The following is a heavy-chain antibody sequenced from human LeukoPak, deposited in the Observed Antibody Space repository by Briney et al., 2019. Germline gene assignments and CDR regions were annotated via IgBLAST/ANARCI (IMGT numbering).Heavy chain of an antibody. J-gene: IGHJ6*03. D-gene: IGHD3-16*01. CDR1: GFIFSSYA. Sequence: PGRSLRLSCAASGFIFSSYAMHWVRQAPGKGLEWVAVISYDGRSKDYIDSVKGRFTISRDNSYNTVSLQMNSLRDEDTGVYFCAKGLRTGVGPYMGYHYYMDVWGKGATVTVSS. V-gene: IGHV3-30*04. CDR3: AKGLRTGVGPYMGYHYYMDV. CDR2: ISYDGRSK.